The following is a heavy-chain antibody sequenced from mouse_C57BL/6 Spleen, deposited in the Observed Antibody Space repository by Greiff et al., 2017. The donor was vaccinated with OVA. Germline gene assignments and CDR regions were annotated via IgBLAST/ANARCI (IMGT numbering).Heavy chain of an antibody. CDR2: IDPSDSYT. CDR3: ARGLRYYFDY. D-gene: IGHD1-1*01. J-gene: IGHJ2*01. Sequence: QVQLQQPGAELVKPGASVKLSCKASGYTFTSYWMQWVKQRPGQGLEWIGEIDPSDSYTNYNQKFKGKATLTVDTSSSTAYMQLSSLTSEDSAVYYCARGLRYYFDYWGKGTTLTVSS. CDR1: GYTFTSYW. V-gene: IGHV1-50*01.